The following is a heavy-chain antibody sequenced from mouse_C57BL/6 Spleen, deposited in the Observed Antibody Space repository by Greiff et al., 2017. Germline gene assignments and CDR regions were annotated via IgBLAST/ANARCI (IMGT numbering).Heavy chain of an antibody. CDR1: GFTFSSYA. CDR2: ISDGGSYT. CDR3: TRDYYGNYLDY. D-gene: IGHD2-1*01. Sequence: DVMLVESGGGLVKPGGSLKLSCAASGFTFSSYAMSWVRQTPEKRLEWVATISDGGSYTYYPDNVKGRFTISRDNAKNNLYLQMSHLKSEDTAMYYCTRDYYGNYLDYWGQGTTLTVSS. J-gene: IGHJ2*01. V-gene: IGHV5-4*01.